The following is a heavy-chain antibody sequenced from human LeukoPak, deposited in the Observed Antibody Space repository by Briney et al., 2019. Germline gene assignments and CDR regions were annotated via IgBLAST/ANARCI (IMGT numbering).Heavy chain of an antibody. D-gene: IGHD2-2*01. J-gene: IGHJ6*03. CDR2: ISGSGGYT. Sequence: PGGSLRLSCAASGFTFSNYAMSWVRQAPGKGLEWVSGISGSGGYTYYADSVKGRFTIPRDNSNNTPYLQMNSLRAEDTAVYYCAKDLYCSSTSCYMDVWGKGTTVTVSS. CDR1: GFTFSNYA. CDR3: AKDLYCSSTSCYMDV. V-gene: IGHV3-23*01.